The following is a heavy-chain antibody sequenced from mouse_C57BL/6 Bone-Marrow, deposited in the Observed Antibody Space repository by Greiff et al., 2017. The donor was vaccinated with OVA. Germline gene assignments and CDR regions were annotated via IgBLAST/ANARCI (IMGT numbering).Heavy chain of an antibody. J-gene: IGHJ1*03. Sequence: VQVVESGPGLVQPSQRLSITCTVSGFSLTSYGVHWVRHSPGKGLEWLGVIWSGGSTDYNAAFISRLSISKGNSKSQVFFKMNSLQADDTAIYYCAMYYYGSTPYWYFDVWGTGTTVTVSS. CDR1: GFSLTSYG. CDR2: IWSGGST. V-gene: IGHV2-2*01. D-gene: IGHD1-1*01. CDR3: AMYYYGSTPYWYFDV.